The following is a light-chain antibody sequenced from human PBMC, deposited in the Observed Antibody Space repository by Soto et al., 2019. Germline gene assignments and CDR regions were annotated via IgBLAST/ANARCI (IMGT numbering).Light chain of an antibody. J-gene: IGKJ1*01. CDR2: GAS. CDR3: QQYGSSGT. V-gene: IGKV3-20*01. Sequence: EIVLTQSPGTLSLSLGERATLSCSASQSVSNNYLAWYQQKPGQTPRLLIYGASNRATGIPDRFSGSGSGTDFTLTISRLEPEDFAVYYCQQYGSSGTFGQGTKVDIK. CDR1: QSVSNNY.